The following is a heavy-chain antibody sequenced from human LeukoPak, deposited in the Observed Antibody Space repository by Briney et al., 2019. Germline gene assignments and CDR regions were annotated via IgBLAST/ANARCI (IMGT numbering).Heavy chain of an antibody. CDR1: GFTFSSYA. CDR2: ISYGGSNK. Sequence: GGSLRLSCAASGFTFSSYAMHWVRQAPGKGLEWVAVISYGGSNKYYADSVKGRFTISRDNSKNTLYLQMNSLRAEDTAVYYCAKSRTGYSSSWFGYYYYMDVWGKGTTVTVSS. J-gene: IGHJ6*03. V-gene: IGHV3-30*18. D-gene: IGHD6-13*01. CDR3: AKSRTGYSSSWFGYYYYMDV.